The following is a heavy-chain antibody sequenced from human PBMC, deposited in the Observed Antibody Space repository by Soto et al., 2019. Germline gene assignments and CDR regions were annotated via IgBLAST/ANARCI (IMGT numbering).Heavy chain of an antibody. J-gene: IGHJ5*02. V-gene: IGHV1-69*12. Sequence: QVQLVQSGAEVKKPGSSVKVSCKASGGTFSSYAITWVRQAPGQGLEWMGGIIPIFGTANYAQKFQARVPITADESTSTAYMGLSSLRSEDTAVYYCARDRGPSSGYYPYWFDPWGQGTLVTVSS. CDR3: ARDRGPSSGYYPYWFDP. CDR2: IIPIFGTA. D-gene: IGHD3-22*01. CDR1: GGTFSSYA.